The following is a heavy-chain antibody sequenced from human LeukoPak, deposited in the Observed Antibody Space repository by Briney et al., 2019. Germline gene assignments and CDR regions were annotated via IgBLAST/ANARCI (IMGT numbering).Heavy chain of an antibody. CDR3: AKMSAPAFFES. CDR1: GFTLRYYQ. V-gene: IGHV3-48*01. D-gene: IGHD6-13*01. J-gene: IGHJ4*02. CDR2: INVVNGAI. Sequence: PGGSLRLSCATSGFTLRYYQMNWVRQAPGKGLEWVSYINVVNGAIYYADSVKGRFTISGDIATNSVYLQMNSLRAEDTALYYCAKMSAPAFFESWGQGTLVTVSS.